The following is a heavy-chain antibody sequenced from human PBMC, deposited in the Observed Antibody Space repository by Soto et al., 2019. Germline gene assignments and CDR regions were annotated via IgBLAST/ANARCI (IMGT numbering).Heavy chain of an antibody. J-gene: IGHJ4*02. CDR2: IYYSGST. Sequence: PSETLSLTCTVSGGSISSSSYYWGWIRQPPGKGLEWIGSIYYSGSTYYNPSLKSRVTISVDTSKNQFSLKLSSVTAADTAVYYCARFEAYYDILTGYHDYWGQGTLVTVSS. CDR1: GGSISSSSYY. CDR3: ARFEAYYDILTGYHDY. D-gene: IGHD3-9*01. V-gene: IGHV4-39*01.